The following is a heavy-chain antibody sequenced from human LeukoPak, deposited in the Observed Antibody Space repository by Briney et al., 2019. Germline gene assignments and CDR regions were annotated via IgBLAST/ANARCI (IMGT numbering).Heavy chain of an antibody. CDR3: ARGQTLTF. V-gene: IGHV3-48*01. J-gene: IGHJ4*02. Sequence: GGSLRLSCAASGFTFSSYWMSWVRQAPGKGLEWVSYISSSSSTIYYADSVKGRFTISRDNAKNSLYLQMNSLRAEDTGVYFCARGQTLTFWGQGTLVTASS. CDR1: GFTFSSYW. CDR2: ISSSSSTI.